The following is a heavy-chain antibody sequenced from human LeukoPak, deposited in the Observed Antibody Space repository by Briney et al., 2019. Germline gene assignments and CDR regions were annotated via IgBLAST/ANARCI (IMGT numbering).Heavy chain of an antibody. Sequence: GGSLRLSCVASGFTFSSYWMAWVRQAPGKGPEWVASIKQDGTETFYVASMKGRFTISRDNAKNSLYLQINSLSAEETALYDCAREDHSKYEYWGQGTVVTVSS. D-gene: IGHD4-11*01. CDR1: GFTFSSYW. J-gene: IGHJ4*02. CDR3: AREDHSKYEY. V-gene: IGHV3-7*01. CDR2: IKQDGTET.